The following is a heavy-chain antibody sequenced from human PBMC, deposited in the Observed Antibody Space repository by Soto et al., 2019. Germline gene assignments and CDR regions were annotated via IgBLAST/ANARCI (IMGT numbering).Heavy chain of an antibody. CDR3: ARGRYCSSTSCRTYYYYYGMDV. CDR1: GGSFSGYY. V-gene: IGHV4-34*01. CDR2: INHSGST. D-gene: IGHD2-2*01. Sequence: SETLSLTCAVYGGSFSGYYWSWIRQPPGKGLEWIGEINHSGSTNYNPSLKSRVTISVDTSKHKFSLKLSSVTAADTAVYYCARGRYCSSTSCRTYYYYYGMDVWGQGTTVTVSS. J-gene: IGHJ6*02.